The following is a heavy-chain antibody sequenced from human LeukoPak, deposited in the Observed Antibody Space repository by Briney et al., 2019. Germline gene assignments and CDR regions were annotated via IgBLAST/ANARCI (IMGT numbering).Heavy chain of an antibody. V-gene: IGHV4-59*01. J-gene: IGHJ3*02. CDR2: IYYSGST. CDR3: AKATKGYCSSTSCYDAFDI. Sequence: SETLSLTCTVSGGSISSYYWSWIRQPPGKGLEWIGYIYYSGSTNYNPSLKSRVTISVDTSKNQFSLKLSSVTAADTAVYYCAKATKGYCSSTSCYDAFDIWGQGTMVTVSS. D-gene: IGHD2-2*01. CDR1: GGSISSYY.